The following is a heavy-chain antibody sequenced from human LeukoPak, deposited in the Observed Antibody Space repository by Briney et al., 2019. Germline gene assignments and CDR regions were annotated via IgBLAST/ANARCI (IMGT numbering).Heavy chain of an antibody. J-gene: IGHJ6*03. Sequence: ASVKVSCKASGYTFTSYYMHWVRQAPGQGLEWMGWINPNSGGTNYAQKFQGRVTMTRDTSISTAYMELSRLRSDDTAVYYCARRGGESRYSSYYYYYMDVWGKGTTVTVSS. V-gene: IGHV1-2*02. CDR3: ARRGGESRYSSYYYYYMDV. D-gene: IGHD1-26*01. CDR2: INPNSGGT. CDR1: GYTFTSYY.